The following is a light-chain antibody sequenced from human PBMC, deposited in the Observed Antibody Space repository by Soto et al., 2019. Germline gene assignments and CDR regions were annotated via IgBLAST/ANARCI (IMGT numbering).Light chain of an antibody. CDR3: QTWGTGLQGV. J-gene: IGLJ3*02. Sequence: HLVLTQLPSASASLGASVKLTCTLDSGHINYAIAWHQQQAGKGPRFLMRLNGDGSHIRGDGIPDRFSGSSSGAERHLTISGLQSEDEADYFCQTWGTGLQGVFGGGTKVTVL. V-gene: IGLV4-69*02. CDR1: SGHINYA. CDR2: LNGDGSH.